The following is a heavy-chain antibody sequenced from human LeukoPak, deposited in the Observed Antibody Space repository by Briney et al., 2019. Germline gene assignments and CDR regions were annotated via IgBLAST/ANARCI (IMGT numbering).Heavy chain of an antibody. CDR3: ARAPHYDILTGYYAEGWFDP. CDR2: IYHSGST. CDR1: GYSISSGYY. D-gene: IGHD3-9*01. V-gene: IGHV4-38-2*01. Sequence: SETLSLTCAVSGYSISSGYYWGWIRQPPGKGLEWIGSIYHSGSTYYNPSLKSRVTISIDTSQNQFSLKLSSVTAADTAVYYCARAPHYDILTGYYAEGWFDPWGQGTLVTVSS. J-gene: IGHJ5*02.